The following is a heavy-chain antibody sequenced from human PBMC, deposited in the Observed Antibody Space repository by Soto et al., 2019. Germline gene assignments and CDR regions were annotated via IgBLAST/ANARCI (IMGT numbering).Heavy chain of an antibody. CDR2: ISYDGSNK. D-gene: IGHD5-12*01. Sequence: QVKLVESGGGVVQPGRSLRLSCAASGFTFSSYGMHWVRQAPGKGLEWVAVISYDGSNKYYADSVKGRFTISRDNSMNTLYLQMNSLRAEDTAVYHWAKEAAGYRLDYWGQGTLVTVSS. J-gene: IGHJ4*02. V-gene: IGHV3-30*18. CDR3: AKEAAGYRLDY. CDR1: GFTFSSYG.